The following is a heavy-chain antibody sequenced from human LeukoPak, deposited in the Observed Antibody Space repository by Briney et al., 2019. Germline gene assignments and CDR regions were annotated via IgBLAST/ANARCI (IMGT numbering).Heavy chain of an antibody. D-gene: IGHD3-22*01. CDR3: ARDSYDSSGYHVFDY. J-gene: IGHJ4*02. CDR2: IYYSGST. CDR1: GGSISSYY. Sequence: SETLSLTCTVSGGSISSYYWSWIRQPPGKGLEWIGYIYYSGSTNYNPSLKSRVTISVDTSKSQFSLKLSSVTAADTAVYYCARDSYDSSGYHVFDYWGQGTLVTVSS. V-gene: IGHV4-59*01.